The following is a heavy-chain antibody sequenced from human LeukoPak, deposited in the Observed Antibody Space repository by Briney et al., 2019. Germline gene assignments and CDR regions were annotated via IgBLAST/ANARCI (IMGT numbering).Heavy chain of an antibody. V-gene: IGHV3-30*02. CDR2: IRYGASNT. J-gene: IGHJ4*02. D-gene: IGHD2/OR15-2a*01. CDR3: ARSIQSYYFDY. Sequence: GGSLRLSCAVSGFTFSYHAMHWVRQAPGKGLEWVAFIRYGASNTYYADSVKGRFTISRDNSKNTLYLQMNSLRTEDTAVYYCARSIQSYYFDYWAQGTLVTVSS. CDR1: GFTFSYHA.